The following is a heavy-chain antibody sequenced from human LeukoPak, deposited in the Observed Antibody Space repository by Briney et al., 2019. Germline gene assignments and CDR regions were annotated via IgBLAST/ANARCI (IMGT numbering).Heavy chain of an antibody. V-gene: IGHV3-48*04. D-gene: IGHD2/OR15-2a*01. CDR1: GFTFSSYS. CDR2: ISSSGSTI. J-gene: IGHJ5*02. Sequence: GGSLRLSCAASGFTFSSYSMNWVRQAPGKGLEWVSYISSSGSTIYYADSVKGRFTISRDNAKNSLYLQMNSLRAEDTAVYYCASLSIRRALRRREDNWFDPWGQGTLVTVSS. CDR3: ASLSIRRALRRREDNWFDP.